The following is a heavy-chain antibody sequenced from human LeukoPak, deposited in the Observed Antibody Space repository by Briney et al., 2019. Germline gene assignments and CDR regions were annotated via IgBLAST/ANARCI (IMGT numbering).Heavy chain of an antibody. CDR2: ISSSGSTI. Sequence: PGGSLRLSCAASGFTFSSYEMNWIRQAPGKGLEWVSYISSSGSTIYYADSVKGRFTISRDNAKNPLYLQMNSLRAEDTAVYYCARSYTTVTYDYWGQGTLVTVSS. J-gene: IGHJ4*02. CDR1: GFTFSSYE. V-gene: IGHV3-48*03. D-gene: IGHD4-17*01. CDR3: ARSYTTVTYDY.